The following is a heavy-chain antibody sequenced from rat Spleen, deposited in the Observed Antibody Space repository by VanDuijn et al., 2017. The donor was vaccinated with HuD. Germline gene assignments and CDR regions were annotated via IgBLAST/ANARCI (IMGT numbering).Heavy chain of an antibody. CDR3: VRHGYTRYYFDY. CDR2: ISYDGGGT. Sequence: EVQLVESGGGLVQPGRSLKLSCAASGFTFSNFDMAWVRQAPTKGLEWVASISYDGGGTYYADSVEGRFTISRDNAKSTLYLQMDSLRSEDTATYYCVRHGYTRYYFDYWGQGVMVTVSS. V-gene: IGHV5-22*01. D-gene: IGHD1-9*01. J-gene: IGHJ2*01. CDR1: GFTFSNFD.